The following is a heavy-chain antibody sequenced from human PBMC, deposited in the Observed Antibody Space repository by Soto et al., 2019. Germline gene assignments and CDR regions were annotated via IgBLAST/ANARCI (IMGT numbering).Heavy chain of an antibody. CDR1: GSTFSSYT. Sequence: QVQLVQSGAEVRKPGSSVEVSCMASGSTFSSYTVNWVRQAPGQGLEWIGRIIPVLGVTHYARRFQGRVTITADRSRKKAYMELTSLTSEDTAVYYCAKRRYCGVDCYNKFYYGMDGWGQGTTVTVSS. CDR3: AKRRYCGVDCYNKFYYGMDG. V-gene: IGHV1-69*02. D-gene: IGHD2-21*02. CDR2: IIPVLGVT. J-gene: IGHJ6*02.